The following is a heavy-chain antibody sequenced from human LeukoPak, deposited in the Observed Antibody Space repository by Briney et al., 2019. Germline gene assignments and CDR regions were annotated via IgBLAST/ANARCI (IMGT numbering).Heavy chain of an antibody. CDR1: AYTFTGYH. D-gene: IGHD6-13*01. J-gene: IGHJ4*02. Sequence: GASVKVSCKASAYTFTGYHMHWVRQAPGQGREWMGWINANSGGTNYAQKFQGKVTMTRDTSISTAYMELNRLRSDDTAVYYCAKSGAWYLERYPVNDWGQGTLVTVSS. CDR2: INANSGGT. CDR3: AKSGAWYLERYPVND. V-gene: IGHV1-2*02.